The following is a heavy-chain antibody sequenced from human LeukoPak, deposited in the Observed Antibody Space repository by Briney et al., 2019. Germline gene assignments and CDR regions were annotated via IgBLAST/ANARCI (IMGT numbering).Heavy chain of an antibody. Sequence: SQTLSLTCTVSGDSISSGDYYWSWIRQPPGKGLEWIGYIYYSGSTYYNPSLKSRVTISVDTSKNQFSLKLSSVTAADTAVYYCATPREALEYEGAFDIWGQGTMVTVSS. CDR3: ATPREALEYEGAFDI. J-gene: IGHJ3*02. CDR2: IYYSGST. D-gene: IGHD2/OR15-2a*01. V-gene: IGHV4-30-4*08. CDR1: GDSISSGDYY.